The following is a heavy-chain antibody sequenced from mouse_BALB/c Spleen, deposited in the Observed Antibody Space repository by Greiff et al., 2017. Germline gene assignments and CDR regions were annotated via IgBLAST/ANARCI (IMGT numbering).Heavy chain of an antibody. CDR3: NAWGGHYFPFDY. Sequence: EVQLQQSGAELVRSGASVKLSCTASGFNIKDYYMHWVKQRPEQGLEWIGWIDPENGDTEYAPKFQGKATMTADTSSNTAYLQLSSLTSEDTAVYYCNAWGGHYFPFDYWGQGTTLTVSS. CDR1: GFNIKDYY. J-gene: IGHJ2*01. D-gene: IGHD2-1*01. V-gene: IGHV14-4*02. CDR2: IDPENGDT.